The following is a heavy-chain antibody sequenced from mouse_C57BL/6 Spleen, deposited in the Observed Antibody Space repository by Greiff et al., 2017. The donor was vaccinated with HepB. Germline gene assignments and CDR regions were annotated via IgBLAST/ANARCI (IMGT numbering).Heavy chain of an antibody. D-gene: IGHD1-1*01. Sequence: VQLQQSGAELARPGASVKMSCKASGYTFTSYTMHWVKQRPGQGLEWIGYINPSSGYTKYNQKFKDKATLTADKSSSTAYMQLSSLTSEDSAVYYCARALYGSLDYWGQGTTLTVSS. V-gene: IGHV1-4*01. CDR3: ARALYGSLDY. J-gene: IGHJ2*01. CDR2: INPSSGYT. CDR1: GYTFTSYT.